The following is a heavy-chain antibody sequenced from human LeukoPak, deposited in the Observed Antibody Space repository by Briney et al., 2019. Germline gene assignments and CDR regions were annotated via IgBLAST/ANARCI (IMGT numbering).Heavy chain of an antibody. D-gene: IGHD5-18*01. Sequence: GGSLRLSCAASGFTFSSYEMNWVRQAPGKGLEWVSYTSGSGSTIYYADSVKGRFTISRDNAKNSLYLQMNSLRAEDTAVYYCARGGSNYDSYHFDYWGQGTLVTVSS. V-gene: IGHV3-48*03. CDR1: GFTFSSYE. CDR3: ARGGSNYDSYHFDY. CDR2: TSGSGSTI. J-gene: IGHJ4*02.